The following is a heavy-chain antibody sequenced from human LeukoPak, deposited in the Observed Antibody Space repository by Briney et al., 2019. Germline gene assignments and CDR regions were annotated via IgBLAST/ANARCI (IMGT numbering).Heavy chain of an antibody. CDR2: IYLGDSDT. V-gene: IGHV5-51*01. J-gene: IGHJ4*02. D-gene: IGHD3/OR15-3a*01. Sequence: GESLKISCKGSGYSFTRYWIGWVRQMPGKGLEWMGIIYLGDSDTRYSPSFQGQVTISADKSISTAYLQWSSLKASDTAIYYCARSLSGTNFDYWGQGTLVTVSS. CDR3: ARSLSGTNFDY. CDR1: GYSFTRYW.